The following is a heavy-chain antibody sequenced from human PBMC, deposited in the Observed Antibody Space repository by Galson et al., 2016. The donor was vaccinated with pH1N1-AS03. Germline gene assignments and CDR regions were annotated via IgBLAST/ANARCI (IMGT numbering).Heavy chain of an antibody. Sequence: SLRLSCAASGFPFSGYSMNWVRQAPGKGLEWVSFIRTTSSSIYYADSVKGRFTISRDNAKNSLFLQMNILRDEDTAVYYCARDGPPQGTSVAGSFDFWGQGTLVTVSS. J-gene: IGHJ4*02. CDR1: GFPFSGYS. CDR3: ARDGPPQGTSVAGSFDF. D-gene: IGHD6-19*01. V-gene: IGHV3-21*01. CDR2: IRTTSSSI.